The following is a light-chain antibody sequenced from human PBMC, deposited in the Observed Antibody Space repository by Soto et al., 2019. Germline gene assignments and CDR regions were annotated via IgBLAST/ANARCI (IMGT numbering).Light chain of an antibody. J-gene: IGKJ1*01. CDR1: QSVNKH. CDR2: DTS. Sequence: EIVLTQSPATLSVSPGERATLSCRASQSVNKHLAWYQHRPGQAPRLLIYDTSYRAAGIPARFSGSGSGTDFTLTISSLEPEDLATYYCQKYNSARWTFGQGTKVEIK. CDR3: QKYNSARWT. V-gene: IGKV3-11*01.